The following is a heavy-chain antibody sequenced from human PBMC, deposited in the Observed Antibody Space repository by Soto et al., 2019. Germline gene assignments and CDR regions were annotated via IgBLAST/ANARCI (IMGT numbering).Heavy chain of an antibody. V-gene: IGHV1-69*13. Sequence: SVKVSCKASGGTFSSYAISWVRQAPGQGLEWMGGIIPIFGTANYAQKFQGRVTITADESTSTAYMELSSLRSEDTAVYYCARDLTYYHILNGYYKRSFFDYWGQGTLVTVSS. CDR3: ARDLTYYHILNGYYKRSFFDY. J-gene: IGHJ4*02. CDR2: IIPIFGTA. CDR1: GGTFSSYA. D-gene: IGHD3-9*01.